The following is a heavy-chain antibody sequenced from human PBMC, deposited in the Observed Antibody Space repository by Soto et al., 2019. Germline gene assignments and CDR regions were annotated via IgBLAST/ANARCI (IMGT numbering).Heavy chain of an antibody. V-gene: IGHV1-69*01. CDR2: IIPLFGTT. D-gene: IGHD6-13*01. J-gene: IGHJ5*02. CDR3: ARAAIHGSRWYVWFDP. CDR1: GGTFSRHA. Sequence: QVQLVQSVSEVKMPGSSVKVSGQTSGGTFSRHAINWERKDPGQGLEWMGGIIPLFGTTNYAQKFKGRVTISADESSSTAYMELSSLTSEDAAVYYCARAAIHGSRWYVWFDPWGQGTLVTVAS.